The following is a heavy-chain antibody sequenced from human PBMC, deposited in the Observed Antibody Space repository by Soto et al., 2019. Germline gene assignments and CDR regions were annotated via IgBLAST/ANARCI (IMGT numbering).Heavy chain of an antibody. CDR3: ARDRGIIVKAGDAFDV. Sequence: GGSLRLSCAASGFTFSSYGMSWVRQAPGKGLEWVSSISGSGGSTYYADSVKGRFTISRDNAKNSLYLQMNSLRAEDTAVYYCARDRGIIVKAGDAFDVWGQGTKVTVSS. V-gene: IGHV3-21*01. CDR1: GFTFSSYG. D-gene: IGHD3-16*02. CDR2: ISGSGGST. J-gene: IGHJ3*01.